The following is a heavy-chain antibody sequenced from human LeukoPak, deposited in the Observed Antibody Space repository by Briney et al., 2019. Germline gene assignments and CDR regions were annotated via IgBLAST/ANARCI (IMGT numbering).Heavy chain of an antibody. CDR3: AAIDSGTYYL. Sequence: GGSLRLSCAASGFTFSSYGVHWVRHAPAKGLERVAFIRYDGSNKYYADSVKGRFTISRDNSKNTLYLQMNSLRAEDTAVYYCAAIDSGTYYLWGQGTLVTVSS. CDR2: IRYDGSNK. D-gene: IGHD3-10*01. J-gene: IGHJ4*02. V-gene: IGHV3-30*02. CDR1: GFTFSSYG.